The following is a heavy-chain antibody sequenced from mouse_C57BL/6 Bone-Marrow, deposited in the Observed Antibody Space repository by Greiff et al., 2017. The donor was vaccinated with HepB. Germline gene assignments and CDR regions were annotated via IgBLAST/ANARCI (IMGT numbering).Heavy chain of an antibody. D-gene: IGHD1-1*01. CDR1: GFTFSSYG. CDR2: ISSGGSYT. J-gene: IGHJ2*01. V-gene: IGHV5-6*01. CDR3: ARRPGSSYLYYFDY. Sequence: EVQLVESGGDLVKPGGSLKLSCAASGFTFSSYGMSWVRQTPDKRLEWVATISSGGSYTYYPDSVKGRFTISRDNAKNTLYLQMSSLKSEDTAMYYCARRPGSSYLYYFDYWGQGTTLTVSS.